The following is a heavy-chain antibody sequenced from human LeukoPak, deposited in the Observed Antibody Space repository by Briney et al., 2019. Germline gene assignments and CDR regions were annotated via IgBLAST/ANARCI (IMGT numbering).Heavy chain of an antibody. Sequence: GGSLRLSCAASGVTFSSYGMNWGRQAPGKGLEWVSYISDSSSTIYYADSVKGRLTISRDNAKNSLYLQLNSLRAEDTAVYYCARWGATGYGDYWGQGTLVTVSS. CDR1: GVTFSSYG. CDR3: ARWGATGYGDY. CDR2: ISDSSSTI. V-gene: IGHV3-48*03. J-gene: IGHJ4*02. D-gene: IGHD3-9*01.